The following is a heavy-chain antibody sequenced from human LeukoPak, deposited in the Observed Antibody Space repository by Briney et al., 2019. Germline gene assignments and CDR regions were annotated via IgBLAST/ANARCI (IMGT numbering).Heavy chain of an antibody. CDR1: GGSISSGGYY. V-gene: IGHV4-31*03. CDR3: ARGPRPRIVVVPAAMRGGGRYYYGMDV. CDR2: IYYSGST. D-gene: IGHD2-2*01. Sequence: SQTLSLTCTVSGGSISSGGYYWSWIRQHPGKGLEWIGYIYYSGSTNYNPSLKSRVTISVDTSKNQFSLKLSSVTAADTAVYYCARGPRPRIVVVPAAMRGGGRYYYGMDVWGKGTTVTVSS. J-gene: IGHJ6*04.